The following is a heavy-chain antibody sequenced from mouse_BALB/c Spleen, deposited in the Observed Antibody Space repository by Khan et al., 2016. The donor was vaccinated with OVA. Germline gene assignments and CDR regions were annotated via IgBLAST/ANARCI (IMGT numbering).Heavy chain of an antibody. J-gene: IGHJ4*01. CDR3: SRFITTTTGDYFGMDY. CDR1: GFIFSNYG. V-gene: IGHV5-6*01. D-gene: IGHD1-2*01. CDR2: MSSGGSFP. Sequence: EVELVESGGDLVKPGGSLKLSCTASGFIFSNYGLSWVRQTPDKTLEWVATMSSGGSFPYYPHSVKGRFTISRANAQNTLYSQVNSRRSEDTAMYYCSRFITTTTGDYFGMDYWGQGTAVTVSS.